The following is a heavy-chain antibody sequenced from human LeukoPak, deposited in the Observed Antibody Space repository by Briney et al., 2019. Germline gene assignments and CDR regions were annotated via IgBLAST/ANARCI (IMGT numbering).Heavy chain of an antibody. D-gene: IGHD3-22*01. J-gene: IGHJ4*02. Sequence: GGSLRLSCAASGFTFSSYSMNWVRQAPGKGLEWVSYISSSSSTIYYADSVKGRLTISRDNAKNSLYLQMNSLRDEDTAVYYCAREHYYDSSGSVDYWGQGTLVTVSS. CDR1: GFTFSSYS. V-gene: IGHV3-48*02. CDR2: ISSSSSTI. CDR3: AREHYYDSSGSVDY.